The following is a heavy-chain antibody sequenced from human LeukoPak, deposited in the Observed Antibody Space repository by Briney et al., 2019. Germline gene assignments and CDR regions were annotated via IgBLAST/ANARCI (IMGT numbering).Heavy chain of an antibody. J-gene: IGHJ5*02. CDR2: IYYSGST. Sequence: PSETLSLTCTVSGGSISSGDYYWSWIRQPPGKRLEWIGYIYYSGSTYYNPSLKSRVTISVDTSKNQFSLKLSSVTAADTAVYYCAREPSYDFWSGTHNWFVPWGQGTLVTVSS. CDR3: AREPSYDFWSGTHNWFVP. CDR1: GGSISSGDYY. D-gene: IGHD3-3*01. V-gene: IGHV4-30-4*08.